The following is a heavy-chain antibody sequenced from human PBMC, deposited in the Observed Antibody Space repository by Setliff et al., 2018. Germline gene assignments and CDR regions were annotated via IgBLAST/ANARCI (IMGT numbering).Heavy chain of an antibody. J-gene: IGHJ2*01. CDR3: ARVRYYYDSSGYYYRWYFDL. CDR2: IYYSGST. Sequence: SETLSLTCTVSGGSISSGGYYWSWIRQHPGKGLEWIGYIYYSGSTYYNPSLKSRVTISVDTSKNQFSLKLSSVTAADTAVYYCARVRYYYDSSGYYYRWYFDLWGRGTLVTVSS. D-gene: IGHD3-22*01. CDR1: GGSISSGGYY. V-gene: IGHV4-31*03.